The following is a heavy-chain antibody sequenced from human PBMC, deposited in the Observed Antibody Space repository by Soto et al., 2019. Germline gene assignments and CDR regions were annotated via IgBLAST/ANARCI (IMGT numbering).Heavy chain of an antibody. CDR1: GFTFTSSA. J-gene: IGHJ4*02. CDR3: AAHAPRGYSYGYPLFDVYYFDY. Sequence: ASVKVSCKASGFTFTSSAVQWVRQARGQRLEWIGWIVVGSGNTNYAQKFQERVTITRDMSTSTAYMELSSLRSEDTAVYYCAAHAPRGYSYGYPLFDVYYFDYWGQGTLVTVSS. CDR2: IVVGSGNT. V-gene: IGHV1-58*01. D-gene: IGHD5-18*01.